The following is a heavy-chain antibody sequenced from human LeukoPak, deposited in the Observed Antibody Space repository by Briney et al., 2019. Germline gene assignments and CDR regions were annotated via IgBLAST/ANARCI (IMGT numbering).Heavy chain of an antibody. Sequence: PGGSLRLSCAASGLTLSSFAMHWVRQAPGKGLEWVADISSNGGDKYYADSVRGRFTISRDISENTLYLQMNSLRAEDTAVYYCATENESGYRAFDIWGQGTMVTVSS. V-gene: IGHV3-30*04. CDR2: ISSNGGDK. J-gene: IGHJ3*02. CDR3: ATENESGYRAFDI. D-gene: IGHD5-12*01. CDR1: GLTLSSFA.